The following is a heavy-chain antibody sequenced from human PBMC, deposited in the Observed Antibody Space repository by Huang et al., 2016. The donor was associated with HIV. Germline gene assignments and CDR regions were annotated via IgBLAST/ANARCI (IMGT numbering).Heavy chain of an antibody. CDR1: GFTFSSYG. Sequence: QVQLVESGGGVVQPGRSLRISCTAAGFTFSSYGRHWVRQAPGKGVEWGGVISYDGKTKYYADSVKGRFSISRDNSKTTVYLQLNSLGLEDTAVYYCAKGGSAAAVLDFWGQGTLVTVSS. CDR3: AKGGSAAAVLDF. V-gene: IGHV3-30*18. D-gene: IGHD6-13*01. J-gene: IGHJ4*02. CDR2: ISYDGKTK.